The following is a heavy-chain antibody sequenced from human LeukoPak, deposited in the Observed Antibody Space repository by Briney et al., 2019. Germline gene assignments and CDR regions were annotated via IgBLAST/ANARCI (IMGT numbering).Heavy chain of an antibody. Sequence: GRSLRLSCAASGFTFSSYGMHWVRQAPGKGLEWVSSISSSSSYIYYADSVKGRFTISRDNAKNSLYLQMNSLRAEDTAVYYCARDLLGMDVWGQGTTVTVSS. CDR2: ISSSSSYI. CDR3: ARDLLGMDV. CDR1: GFTFSSYG. V-gene: IGHV3-21*01. J-gene: IGHJ6*02.